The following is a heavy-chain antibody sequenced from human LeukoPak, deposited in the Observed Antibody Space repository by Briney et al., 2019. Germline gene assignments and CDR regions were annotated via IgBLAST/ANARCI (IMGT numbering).Heavy chain of an antibody. CDR2: IYSGGST. D-gene: IGHD5-12*01. J-gene: IGHJ4*02. Sequence: GGSLRLSCAASEFSVGSNYMTWVRQAPGKGLEWVSVIYSGGSTYYADSVKGRFTISRDNSKNTLYLQMNSLRAEDTAVYYCARAGGYPYIDYWGQGTLVTVSS. V-gene: IGHV3-53*01. CDR1: EFSVGSNY. CDR3: ARAGGYPYIDY.